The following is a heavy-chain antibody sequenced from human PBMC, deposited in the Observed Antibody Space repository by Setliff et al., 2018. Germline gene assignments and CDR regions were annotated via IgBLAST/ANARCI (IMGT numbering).Heavy chain of an antibody. Sequence: PGGSLRLSGAASGFTFSTYGLNWVRQAPGKGLEWISYLNNDGTTIYYADSVRGRFTISRDNARDSLYLQMNSLRAEDTAVYSCVRDTTSGWMLTNWGQGTLVTVSS. V-gene: IGHV3-48*04. CDR2: LNNDGTTI. CDR3: VRDTTSGWMLTN. D-gene: IGHD6-25*01. J-gene: IGHJ4*02. CDR1: GFTFSTYG.